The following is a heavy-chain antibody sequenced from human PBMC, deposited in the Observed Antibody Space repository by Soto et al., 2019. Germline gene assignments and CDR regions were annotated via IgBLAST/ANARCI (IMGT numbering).Heavy chain of an antibody. Sequence: QVHLVESGGGVVQPGQSLRLSCAASGFTFSTYAMHWLRQAPGKGLEWVAIISYDATNKFYADSVKGRFTISRDNSKNTLYLQVNSLRPEATAVYYGAKSDPGGRCRGICYPDSWGQGTLVTVSS. V-gene: IGHV3-30*18. CDR2: ISYDATNK. J-gene: IGHJ4*02. CDR1: GFTFSTYA. D-gene: IGHD2-15*01. CDR3: AKSDPGGRCRGICYPDS.